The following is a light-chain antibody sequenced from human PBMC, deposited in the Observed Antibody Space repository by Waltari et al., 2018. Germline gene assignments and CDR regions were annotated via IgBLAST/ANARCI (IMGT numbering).Light chain of an antibody. V-gene: IGKV3-20*01. CDR1: QTVRATY. CDR3: QQYDISPLT. J-gene: IGKJ4*01. Sequence: EIVLTQSPGTLSLSPGERATLSCRASQTVRATYLAWSQQKPGQAPTLVSHDTSSRATGIPDRFSGSGSVTDFSLTISSLEPEDFAVYYCQQYDISPLTFGGGTKVETK. CDR2: DTS.